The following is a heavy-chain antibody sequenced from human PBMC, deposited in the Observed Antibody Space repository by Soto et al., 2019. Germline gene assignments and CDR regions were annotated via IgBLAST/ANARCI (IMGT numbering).Heavy chain of an antibody. J-gene: IGHJ4*02. V-gene: IGHV3-21*01. CDR1: GFTFSSYS. Sequence: VGSLRLSCAASGFTFSSYSMNWVRQAPGKGLEWVSSISSSSSYIYYADSVKCRFTISRDNAKNSLYLQMNSLRAEDTAVYYCARGRYSYGYGGYWGQGTLVTVSS. CDR3: ARGRYSYGYGGY. D-gene: IGHD5-18*01. CDR2: ISSSSSYI.